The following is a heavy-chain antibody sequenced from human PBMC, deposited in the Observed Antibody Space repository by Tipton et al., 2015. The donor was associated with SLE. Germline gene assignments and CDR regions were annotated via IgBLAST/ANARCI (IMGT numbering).Heavy chain of an antibody. J-gene: IGHJ3*02. CDR1: GFPFSRYW. CDR3: AREKYLGAFGI. CDR2: INQDGSEK. V-gene: IGHV3-7*01. D-gene: IGHD2-2*02. Sequence: SLRLSCVVSGFPFSRYWMSWVRQAPGKGLEWVANINQDGSEKYHVDSVKGRFTISRDNAKNSLYLQMNSLRAEDTAVYYCAREKYLGAFGIWGQGTMVTVSS.